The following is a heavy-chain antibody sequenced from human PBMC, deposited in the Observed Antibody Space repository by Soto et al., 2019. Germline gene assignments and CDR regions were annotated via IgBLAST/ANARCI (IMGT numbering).Heavy chain of an antibody. CDR1: GFTFSSYA. CDR2: ISGSGGST. Sequence: PGGSLRLSCAASGFTFSSYAMSWVRQAPGKGLEWVSAISGSGGSTYYADSVKGRFTISRDNSKNTLYLQMYSLRAEDTAVYYCAKPPSGWGTPPGVWGQGTLVTVSS. J-gene: IGHJ4*02. V-gene: IGHV3-23*01. CDR3: AKPPSGWGTPPGV. D-gene: IGHD6-19*01.